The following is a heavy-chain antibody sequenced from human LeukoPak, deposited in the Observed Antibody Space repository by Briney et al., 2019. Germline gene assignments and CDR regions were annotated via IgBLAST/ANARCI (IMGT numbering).Heavy chain of an antibody. Sequence: PSETLSLTCTVSGGSISSGSYYWSWIRQPAGKGLEWIGSIYYSGSTYYNPSLKSRVTISVDTSKNQFSLKLSSVTAADTAVYYCARQRAAAGNWFDPWGQGTLVTVSS. CDR1: GGSISSGSYY. D-gene: IGHD6-13*01. V-gene: IGHV4-39*01. J-gene: IGHJ5*02. CDR2: IYYSGST. CDR3: ARQRAAAGNWFDP.